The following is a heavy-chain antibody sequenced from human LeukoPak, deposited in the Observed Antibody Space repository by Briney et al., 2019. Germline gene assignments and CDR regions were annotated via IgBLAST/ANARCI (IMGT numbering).Heavy chain of an antibody. Sequence: GGSLRLSCAASGFTFSSYSMNWVRQAPGKGLEWVSSISSSSSYIYYADSVKGRFTISRDNAKNSLYLQVNSLRAEDTAVYYCARDTKYCSGGSCYPHWGQGTLVTVSS. CDR1: GFTFSSYS. V-gene: IGHV3-21*01. D-gene: IGHD2-15*01. CDR2: ISSSSSYI. CDR3: ARDTKYCSGGSCYPH. J-gene: IGHJ4*02.